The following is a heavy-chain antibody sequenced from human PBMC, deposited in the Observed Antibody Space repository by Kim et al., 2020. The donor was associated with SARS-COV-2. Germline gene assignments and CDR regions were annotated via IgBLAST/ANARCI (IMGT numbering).Heavy chain of an antibody. CDR3: ARQSRAMIVVVITPYYYYYMDV. CDR2: INHSGST. CDR1: GGSFSGYY. J-gene: IGHJ6*03. D-gene: IGHD3-22*01. Sequence: SETLSLTCAVYGGSFSGYYWSWIRQPPGKGLEWIGEINHSGSTNYNPSLKSRVTISVDTSKNQFSLKLSSVTAADTAVYYCARQSRAMIVVVITPYYYYYMDVWGKGTPVTVSS. V-gene: IGHV4-34*01.